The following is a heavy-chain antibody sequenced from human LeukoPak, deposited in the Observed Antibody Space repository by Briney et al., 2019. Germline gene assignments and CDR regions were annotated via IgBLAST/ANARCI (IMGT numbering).Heavy chain of an antibody. D-gene: IGHD3-9*01. CDR3: AADWGYFDGSDAFDI. CDR1: GFTFTSSA. J-gene: IGHJ3*02. CDR2: IVVGSGNT. V-gene: IGHV1-58*01. Sequence: GTSVKVSCKASGFTFTSSAVQWVRQARGQRLEWIGWIVVGSGNTNYAQKFQERVTITRDMSTGTAYMELSSLRSEDTAVYYCAADWGYFDGSDAFDIWGQGTMVTVSS.